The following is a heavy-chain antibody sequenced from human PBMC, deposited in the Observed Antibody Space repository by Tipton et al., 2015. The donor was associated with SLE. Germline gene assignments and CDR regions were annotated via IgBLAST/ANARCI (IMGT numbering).Heavy chain of an antibody. CDR1: GGSFSGHY. J-gene: IGHJ6*02. CDR2: INQSGST. V-gene: IGHV4-34*01. Sequence: TLSLTCAVYGGSFSGHYWSWFRQPPGKGLEWIGEINQSGSTNYNPSLKSRLTVSVDASKNQFSLKLSSVTAADTAVYYCARLVAARPGYYCGMDVWGQGTTVTVSS. D-gene: IGHD6-6*01. CDR3: ARLVAARPGYYCGMDV.